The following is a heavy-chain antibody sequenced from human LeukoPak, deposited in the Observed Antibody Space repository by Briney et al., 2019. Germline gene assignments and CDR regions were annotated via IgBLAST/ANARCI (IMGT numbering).Heavy chain of an antibody. D-gene: IGHD6-13*01. Sequence: GGSLRLSCAASAFTFSSYSMNWVRQAPGKGLEWVSYISTSSSTIYYADSVKGRFTISRDNSKNSLYLQMNSLRAEDTAVYYCARDKGSSWYYFDYWGQGTLVTVSS. CDR1: AFTFSSYS. CDR3: ARDKGSSWYYFDY. CDR2: ISTSSSTI. V-gene: IGHV3-48*01. J-gene: IGHJ4*02.